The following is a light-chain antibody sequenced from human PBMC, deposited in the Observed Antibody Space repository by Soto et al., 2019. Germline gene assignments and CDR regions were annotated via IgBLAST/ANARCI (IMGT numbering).Light chain of an antibody. CDR1: QGINSW. Sequence: DIQMTQSPSSVSASVGDSVTITCRASQGINSWLAWYQQKPWKAPKLLLYSTSNLQSGVPSRFSGRGSGTDFTLTITRLQPEDFATYFCQKSESLPLNFGGGNKVEIK. CDR2: STS. J-gene: IGKJ4*01. CDR3: QKSESLPLN. V-gene: IGKV1D-12*01.